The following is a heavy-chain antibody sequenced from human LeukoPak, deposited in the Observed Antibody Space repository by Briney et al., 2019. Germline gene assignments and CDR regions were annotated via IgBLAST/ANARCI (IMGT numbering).Heavy chain of an antibody. CDR1: GYTFTSYG. D-gene: IGHD6-6*01. Sequence: GASVKVSCKASGYTFTSYGISWVRQAPGQGLEWMGWISAYNGNTNYAQKLQGRVTMTTDTSTSTVYMELRSLRSDDTAVYYCARDRGTLSSSVNPFDYWGQGTLVTVSS. CDR3: ARDRGTLSSSVNPFDY. CDR2: ISAYNGNT. J-gene: IGHJ4*02. V-gene: IGHV1-18*01.